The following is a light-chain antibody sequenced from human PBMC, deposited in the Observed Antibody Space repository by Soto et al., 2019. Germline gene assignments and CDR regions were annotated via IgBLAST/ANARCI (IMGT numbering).Light chain of an antibody. CDR3: QQYGTSP. V-gene: IGKV3-20*01. Sequence: EIVLPRSPGTLSLSPGERATLSCRASQSVRSSCLACYQQKPGQAPRLPISGASSRATGIPDRFSGSESGTDFTLTISRLEPADFAVFYCQQYGTSPFGPGTKVDIK. J-gene: IGKJ3*01. CDR1: QSVRSSC. CDR2: GAS.